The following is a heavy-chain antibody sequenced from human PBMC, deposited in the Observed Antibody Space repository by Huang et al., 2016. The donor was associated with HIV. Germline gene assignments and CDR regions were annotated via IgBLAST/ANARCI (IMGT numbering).Heavy chain of an antibody. J-gene: IGHJ6*02. D-gene: IGHD2-21*02. CDR3: ARAYCGGDCYPGVTYRNGMDV. CDR2: ISLSSNYI. V-gene: IGHV3-21*01. Sequence: QLVESGGGLVRPGGSLRISCATSGFGLGSYNMKWVRQARGKGLEWVSSISLSSNYIEYADSVKGRFNISRDNVKKSLYLQMHSLRADDTAVYYCARAYCGGDCYPGVTYRNGMDVWGQGTTVTVSS. CDR1: GFGLGSYN.